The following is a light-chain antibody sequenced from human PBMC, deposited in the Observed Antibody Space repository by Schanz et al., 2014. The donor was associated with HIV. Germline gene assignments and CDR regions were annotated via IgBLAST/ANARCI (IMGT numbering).Light chain of an antibody. J-gene: IGKJ3*01. Sequence: EILMTQSPGSLSLSPGGRATLSCGASQRLSSIYLAWYQQKRDQPPRLVIYATSTRAAGIPDRFSGTGSGTDFTLTISRLEPEDFAVYYCQQYGSSFGPGTKVEIK. CDR1: QRLSSIY. CDR3: QQYGSS. CDR2: ATS. V-gene: IGKV3-20*01.